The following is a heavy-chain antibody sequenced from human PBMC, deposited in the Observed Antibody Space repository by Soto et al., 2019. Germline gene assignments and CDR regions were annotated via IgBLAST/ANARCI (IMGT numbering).Heavy chain of an antibody. CDR2: ISYDGSNK. J-gene: IGHJ6*02. Sequence: GGSLRLSCAASGFTFSSYGMHWVRQAPGKGLEWVAVISYDGSNKYYADSVKGRFTISRDNSKNTLYLQMNSLRAEDTAVYYCAKDNRYGYNYHGMDVWGQGTTVTVSS. D-gene: IGHD5-18*01. CDR3: AKDNRYGYNYHGMDV. CDR1: GFTFSSYG. V-gene: IGHV3-30*18.